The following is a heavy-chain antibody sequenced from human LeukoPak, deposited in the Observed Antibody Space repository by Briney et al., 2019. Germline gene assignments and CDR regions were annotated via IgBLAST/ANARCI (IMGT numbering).Heavy chain of an antibody. CDR2: ISYDESYR. V-gene: IGHV3-30-3*01. Sequence: PGGSLRLSCAASGFTFSSSAMHWVRQAPGKGLEWVALISYDESYRYYADSVKGRFTISRDNSKNTLYLQMNSLRADDTAVYYCARVQWELLYPDYWGQGTLVTVSS. CDR1: GFTFSSSA. D-gene: IGHD1-26*01. J-gene: IGHJ4*02. CDR3: ARVQWELLYPDY.